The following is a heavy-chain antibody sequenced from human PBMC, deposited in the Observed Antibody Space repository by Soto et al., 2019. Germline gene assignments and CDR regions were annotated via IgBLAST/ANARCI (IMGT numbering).Heavy chain of an antibody. V-gene: IGHV3-21*04. D-gene: IGHD5-18*01. CDR3: AKDLIQPQY. CDR1: GFTFSSYS. J-gene: IGHJ4*02. CDR2: ISSSSSYI. Sequence: EVQLVESGGGLVKPGGSLRLSCAASGFTFSSYSMNWVRQAPGKGLEWVSSISSSSSYIYYADSVKGRFTISRDNSKNTLYLQMNSLRAEDTAVYYCAKDLIQPQYWGQGTLVTVSS.